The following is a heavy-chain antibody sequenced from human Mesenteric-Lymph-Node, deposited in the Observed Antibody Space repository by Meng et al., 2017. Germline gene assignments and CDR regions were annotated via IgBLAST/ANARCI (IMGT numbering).Heavy chain of an antibody. CDR2: INTNTGNP. Sequence: QVQLGQSGSEVKKPGASVKVSCKASGYTFTSFAINWVRQAPGQGLEWAGRINTNTGNPAYAQGFTGRFVFSLDTSVSTAYLQISSLKAEDTAVYYCARESPFDPWGQGTLVTVSS. CDR1: GYTFTSFA. CDR3: ARESPFDP. J-gene: IGHJ5*02. V-gene: IGHV7-4-1*02.